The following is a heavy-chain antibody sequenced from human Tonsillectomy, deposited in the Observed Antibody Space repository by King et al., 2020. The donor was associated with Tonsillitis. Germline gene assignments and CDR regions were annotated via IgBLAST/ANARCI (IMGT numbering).Heavy chain of an antibody. D-gene: IGHD3-10*01. CDR2: IKLDGSEK. CDR3: ARVPYDASGRLDY. CDR1: GFTFSSYW. V-gene: IGHV3-7*01. J-gene: IGHJ4*02. Sequence: EVQLVESGGGLVQPGGSLRLSCAASGFTFSSYWMNWVRQAPGKGLEWVANIKLDGSEKYYVDSVKGRFTISRDNAKNSLYLQMNSLRAEDTAVYYCARVPYDASGRLDYWGQGTLVTVSS.